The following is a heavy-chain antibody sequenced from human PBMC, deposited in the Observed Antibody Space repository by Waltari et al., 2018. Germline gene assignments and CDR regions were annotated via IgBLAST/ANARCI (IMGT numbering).Heavy chain of an antibody. Sequence: EVQLAESGGAVVGPGGSLRLTGVASGFTFNAFGMSWVRRVPGKGLEWVSGITWNGGIISYSDSVKGRFTITRDNDKNSLSLQMTSLRVEDTALYYCARYLNWGLPRFDNWGQGTQVTVSS. CDR3: ARYLNWGLPRFDN. CDR1: GFTFNAFG. J-gene: IGHJ4*02. D-gene: IGHD3-16*01. CDR2: ITWNGGII. V-gene: IGHV3-20*04.